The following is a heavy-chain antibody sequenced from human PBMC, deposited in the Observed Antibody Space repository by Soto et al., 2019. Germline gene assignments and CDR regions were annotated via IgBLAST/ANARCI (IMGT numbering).Heavy chain of an antibody. Sequence: PXHTLSLTCAISGDSFSSNIAAWNWIRQSPSRGLEWLGRTYYRSKWYNDYAVSVKSRITINPDTSKNQFSLQLNSVTPEDTAVYYCAREIDYLGWFDPWGQGTLVTGSS. J-gene: IGHJ5*02. D-gene: IGHD4-17*01. V-gene: IGHV6-1*01. CDR3: AREIDYLGWFDP. CDR2: TYYRSKWYN. CDR1: GDSFSSNIAA.